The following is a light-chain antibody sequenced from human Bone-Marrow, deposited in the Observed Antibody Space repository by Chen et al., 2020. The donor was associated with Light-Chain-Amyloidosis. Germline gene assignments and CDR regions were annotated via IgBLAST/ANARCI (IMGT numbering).Light chain of an antibody. Sequence: SYVLTQPPSVSVAPGRPATIPCGGNNIGSKSVHWYQQKPGQAPVLVVYDDSDRRSGIPERFSGSNSGNTATLTISRVEAGDEADYYCQVWDSGSHHYVFGTGTKVTVL. J-gene: IGLJ1*01. CDR2: DDS. V-gene: IGLV3-21*02. CDR3: QVWDSGSHHYV. CDR1: NIGSKS.